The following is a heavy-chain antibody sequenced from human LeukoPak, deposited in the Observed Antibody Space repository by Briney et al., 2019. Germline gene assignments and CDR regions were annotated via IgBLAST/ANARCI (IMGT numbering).Heavy chain of an antibody. CDR1: GFTVSSNY. V-gene: IGHV3-53*01. Sequence: PGGSVRLSCAASGFTVSSNYMSWVRQAPGKGLEWVSVIYSGGSTYYADSVKGRFTISRDNSKNTLYLQMNSLRAEDTAVYYCARAGWIQLWSYFDYWGQGTLVTVSS. D-gene: IGHD5-18*01. J-gene: IGHJ4*02. CDR3: ARAGWIQLWSYFDY. CDR2: IYSGGST.